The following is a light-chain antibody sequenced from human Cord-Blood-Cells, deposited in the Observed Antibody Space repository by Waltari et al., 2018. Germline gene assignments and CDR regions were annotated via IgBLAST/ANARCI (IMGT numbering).Light chain of an antibody. CDR2: KES. V-gene: IGKV1-5*03. J-gene: IGKJ1*01. Sequence: DIQMTQSPSTLSASVGDRVTITCRASQSISSWLAWYQQKPGKAPKLLIYKESSLESGVPSRFSGSGSGTEFTLTISSLQPDDFATYYCKQYNSYSQTFGQGTKVEIK. CDR3: KQYNSYSQT. CDR1: QSISSW.